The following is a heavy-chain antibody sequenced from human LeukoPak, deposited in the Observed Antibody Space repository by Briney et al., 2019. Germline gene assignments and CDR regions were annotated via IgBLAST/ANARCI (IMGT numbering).Heavy chain of an antibody. CDR2: IFPIFGTA. V-gene: IGHV1-69*05. CDR1: GGTFNSYA. D-gene: IGHD6-13*01. CDR3: ARDRGELDSSWSLPVHGFDI. J-gene: IGHJ3*02. Sequence: ASVKVSCKASGGTFNSYAISWVRQAPGQGLEWMGRIFPIFGTANYAQKFRGRVTVTTDESTNTAYMELSSLRPEDTAMYYCARDRGELDSSWSLPVHGFDIWGQGTMVTVSS.